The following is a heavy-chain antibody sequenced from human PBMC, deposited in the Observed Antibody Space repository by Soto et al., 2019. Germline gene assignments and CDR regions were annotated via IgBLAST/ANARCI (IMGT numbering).Heavy chain of an antibody. CDR1: GGSISSGGFY. Sequence: QLQLQESGSGLVKPSQTLSLTCAVSGGSISSGGFYWNWIRQPPGKGLEWIGYIYHSGSTYNSPSLKSRVTISVDRSKNQFSLKLSSVTAADTAVYYCARGLEVIAATPQWDSWGQGTLVTVSS. J-gene: IGHJ4*02. CDR2: IYHSGST. CDR3: ARGLEVIAATPQWDS. D-gene: IGHD2-15*01. V-gene: IGHV4-30-2*01.